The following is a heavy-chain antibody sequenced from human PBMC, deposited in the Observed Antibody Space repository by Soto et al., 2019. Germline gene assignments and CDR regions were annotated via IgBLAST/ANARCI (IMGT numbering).Heavy chain of an antibody. CDR2: IYYSGST. D-gene: IGHD3-22*01. J-gene: IGHJ3*02. CDR1: GGSISSSDYY. CDR3: ARAPHYYDSSGSDAFDI. Sequence: QVQLQESGPGLVKPSQTLSLTCTVSGGSISSSDYYWSWIRQPPGKGLEWIGYIYYSGSTCYNPSLKSRVTISVDTSKNQFSLKLSSVTAADTAVYYCARAPHYYDSSGSDAFDIWGQGTMVTVSS. V-gene: IGHV4-30-4*01.